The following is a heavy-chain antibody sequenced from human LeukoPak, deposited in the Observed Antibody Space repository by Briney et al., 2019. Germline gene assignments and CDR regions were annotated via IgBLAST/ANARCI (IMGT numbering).Heavy chain of an antibody. V-gene: IGHV1-2*02. CDR2: INPNSGGT. CDR1: GYTFTSYY. Sequence: ASVKVSCKASGYTFTSYYMHWVRQAPGQGLEWMGWINPNSGGTNYAQKFQGRVTMTRDTSISTAYMELSRLRSDDTAVYYCASFRAVVPAAIYDGGSLSDAFDIWGQGTMVTVSS. J-gene: IGHJ3*02. D-gene: IGHD2-2*02. CDR3: ASFRAVVPAAIYDGGSLSDAFDI.